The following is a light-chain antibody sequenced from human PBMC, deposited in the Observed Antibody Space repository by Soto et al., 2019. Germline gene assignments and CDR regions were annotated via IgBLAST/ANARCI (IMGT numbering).Light chain of an antibody. Sequence: EIVLTQSPATLSLTPGERATLSCRVSQSVSTYLAWFQHKPGQDPRLLIYDASSRATGIPARFSGSGSATDFTLTISSLEPADFAVYYCRQRNKWLPVTFGGGTMVDVK. V-gene: IGKV3-11*01. J-gene: IGKJ4*01. CDR2: DAS. CDR1: QSVSTY. CDR3: RQRNKWLPVT.